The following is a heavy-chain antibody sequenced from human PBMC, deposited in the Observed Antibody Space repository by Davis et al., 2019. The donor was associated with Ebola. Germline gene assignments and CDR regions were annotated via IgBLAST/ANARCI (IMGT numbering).Heavy chain of an antibody. Sequence: ASVKVSCKASGYTFTGYYLHWVRQAPGQGLEWMGRINPGSGGTNYVQKFQGRVTMTRDTSIDTAYMELNRLRSDDTAVYYCATSPFSESSPVVVYWGQGTLVTVSP. D-gene: IGHD2-15*01. CDR2: INPGSGGT. J-gene: IGHJ4*02. V-gene: IGHV1-2*06. CDR1: GYTFTGYY. CDR3: ATSPFSESSPVVVY.